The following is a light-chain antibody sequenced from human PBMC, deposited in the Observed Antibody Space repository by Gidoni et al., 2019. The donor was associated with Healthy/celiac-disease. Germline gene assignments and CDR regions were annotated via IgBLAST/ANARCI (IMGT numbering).Light chain of an antibody. J-gene: IGKJ1*01. CDR3: QQSYSTPWWT. CDR1: QSISSY. V-gene: IGKV1-39*01. Sequence: DIQMTQSPSSLSASVGDRVTITCRASQSISSYLNWYQQKPGKAPKLLIYAASSLQSGVPSRFSGSGSGTDFTLTISSLQPEDFATYYCQQSYSTPWWTFGQXTQVEIK. CDR2: AAS.